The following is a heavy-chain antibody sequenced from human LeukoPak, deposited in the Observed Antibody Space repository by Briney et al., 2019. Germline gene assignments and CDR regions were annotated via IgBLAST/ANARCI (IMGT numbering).Heavy chain of an antibody. Sequence: GGSLRLSCAASGFTFSSYCMTWVRQAPGKGLEWVSYISNSGSTIYYADSVKGRFTISRDNAKNSLYLQMNSLRAEDTAVYYCAGEGYGDYDGDYWGQGTLVTVSS. D-gene: IGHD4-17*01. CDR2: ISNSGSTI. J-gene: IGHJ4*02. CDR3: AGEGYGDYDGDY. V-gene: IGHV3-48*04. CDR1: GFTFSSYC.